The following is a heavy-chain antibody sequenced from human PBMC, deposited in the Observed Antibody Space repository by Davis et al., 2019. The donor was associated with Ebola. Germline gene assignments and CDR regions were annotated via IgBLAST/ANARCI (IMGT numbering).Heavy chain of an antibody. CDR3: ARVDQGNFDWYIGPPPYGMDV. Sequence: ASVKVSCKASGYTFTSYYMHWVRQAPGQGLEWMGIINPSGGSTSYAQKFQGRVTMTRDTSTSTVYMELSSLRSEDTAVYYCARVDQGNFDWYIGPPPYGMDVWGQGTTVTVSS. CDR2: INPSGGST. J-gene: IGHJ6*02. CDR1: GYTFTSYY. V-gene: IGHV1-46*01. D-gene: IGHD3-9*01.